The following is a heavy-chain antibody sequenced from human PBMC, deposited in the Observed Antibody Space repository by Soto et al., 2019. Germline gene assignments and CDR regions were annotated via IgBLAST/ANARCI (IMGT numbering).Heavy chain of an antibody. V-gene: IGHV1-69*08. D-gene: IGHD3-16*01. CDR3: ARDDAPDYIWGSLSLNAFDI. J-gene: IGHJ3*02. Sequence: QVQLVQSGAEVKKPGSSVKVSCKASGGTFSSYTISWVRQAPGQGLEWMGRIIPILGIANYAQKFQGRVTITADKSTSTAYMELSSLRSEDTAVYYCARDDAPDYIWGSLSLNAFDIWGQGTMVTVSS. CDR1: GGTFSSYT. CDR2: IIPILGIA.